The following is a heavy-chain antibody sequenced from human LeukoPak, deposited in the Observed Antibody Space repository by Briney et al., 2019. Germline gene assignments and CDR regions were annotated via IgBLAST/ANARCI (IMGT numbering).Heavy chain of an antibody. J-gene: IGHJ2*01. CDR2: VYYSGST. Sequence: SETLSLTCTVSGGSISSYYWQWIRQPPGNRLEWIGYVYYSGSTDYNPSLKSRVTISVDTSKNQSSLKLTSETAADTAVYYCARGEPRIARPGAPPFDLWGRGTLVTVSS. CDR1: GGSISSYY. V-gene: IGHV4-59*01. CDR3: ARGEPRIARPGAPPFDL. D-gene: IGHD6-13*01.